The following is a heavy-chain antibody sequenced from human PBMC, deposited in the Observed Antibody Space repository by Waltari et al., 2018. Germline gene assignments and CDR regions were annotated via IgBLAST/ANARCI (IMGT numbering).Heavy chain of an antibody. CDR2: MSGSGGNT. CDR3: AKVPSGRFWFFDL. J-gene: IGHJ2*01. CDR1: GITFSSHA. V-gene: IGHV3-23*04. D-gene: IGHD1-26*01. Sequence: EVQLVQSGGGLVQPGGSLRLSRAASGITFSSHAMNWVRQAPGKGLEWVSAMSGSGGNTYYVDSVKGRFTISRDNSKNTLYLQMNSLRAEDTAVYYCAKVPSGRFWFFDLWGRGTLVTVSS.